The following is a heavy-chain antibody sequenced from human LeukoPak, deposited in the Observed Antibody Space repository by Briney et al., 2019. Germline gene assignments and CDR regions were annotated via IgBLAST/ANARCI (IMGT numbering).Heavy chain of an antibody. Sequence: PSETLSLTCTVSGYSISSGYYWGWIRQPPGKGLEWIGSIWHSGGTYHNPSLKSRVTISVDTSKNQFSLKLSSVTAADTAVYYCARERDDSSGSYYMDVWGNGTTVTVSS. V-gene: IGHV4-38-2*02. CDR3: ARERDDSSGSYYMDV. J-gene: IGHJ6*03. CDR1: GYSISSGYY. D-gene: IGHD3-22*01. CDR2: IWHSGGT.